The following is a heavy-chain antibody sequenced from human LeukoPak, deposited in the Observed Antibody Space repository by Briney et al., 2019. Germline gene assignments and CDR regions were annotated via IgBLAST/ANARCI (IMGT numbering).Heavy chain of an antibody. CDR3: AREKRYYDSSGYHTEDY. CDR1: GGSISSGDYY. V-gene: IGHV4-30-4*01. Sequence: SETLSLTCTVSGGSISSGDYYRSWIRQPPGKGLEWIGYIYYSGSTYYNPSLKSRVTISVDTSKNQFSLKLSSVTAADTAVYYCAREKRYYDSSGYHTEDYWGQGTLVTVSS. J-gene: IGHJ4*02. D-gene: IGHD3-22*01. CDR2: IYYSGST.